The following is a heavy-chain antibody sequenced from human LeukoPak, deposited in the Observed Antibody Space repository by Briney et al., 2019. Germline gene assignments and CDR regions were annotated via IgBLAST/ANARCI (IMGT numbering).Heavy chain of an antibody. Sequence: GGSLRLSCAASGFTFSSYSMNWVRQAPGKGLEWVSSISSSSSYIYYADSVKGRFTISRDNAKNSLYLQMNSLRAEDTAVYYCARDLRRVEPRGVFDYWGQGTLVTVSS. J-gene: IGHJ4*02. CDR1: GFTFSSYS. CDR2: ISSSSSYI. D-gene: IGHD1-14*01. CDR3: ARDLRRVEPRGVFDY. V-gene: IGHV3-21*01.